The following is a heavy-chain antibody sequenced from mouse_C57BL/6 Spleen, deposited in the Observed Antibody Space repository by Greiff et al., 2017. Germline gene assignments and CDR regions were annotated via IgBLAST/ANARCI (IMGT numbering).Heavy chain of an antibody. D-gene: IGHD1-1*01. Sequence: QVQLQQPGAELVMPGASVKLSCKASGYTFTSYWMHWVKQRPGQGLEWIGEIDPSDSYTNYNQKFKGKSTLTADKSSSTAYMQLSSLTSEDSAVYYCARRGYGTPYFDVWGTGTTVTVSS. J-gene: IGHJ1*03. CDR1: GYTFTSYW. CDR2: IDPSDSYT. CDR3: ARRGYGTPYFDV. V-gene: IGHV1-69*01.